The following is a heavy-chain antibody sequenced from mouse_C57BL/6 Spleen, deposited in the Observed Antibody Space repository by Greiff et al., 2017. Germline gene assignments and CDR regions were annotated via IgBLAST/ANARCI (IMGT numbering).Heavy chain of an antibody. J-gene: IGHJ4*01. CDR3: ARGPYAMDY. CDR2: IDPSASYT. Sequence: QVQLQQPGAELVKPGASVKLSCKASGYTFTSYWMQWVKQRPGQGLEWIGEIDPSASYTNYNQKFKGKATLTVDTSSSTAYMQLSSLTSEDSAVYYCARGPYAMDYWGQGTSVTVSS. CDR1: GYTFTSYW. V-gene: IGHV1-50*01.